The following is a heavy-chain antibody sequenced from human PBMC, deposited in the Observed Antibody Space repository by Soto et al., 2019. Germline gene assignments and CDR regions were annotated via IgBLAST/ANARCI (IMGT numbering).Heavy chain of an antibody. J-gene: IGHJ4*02. D-gene: IGHD2-15*01. CDR2: ISNDGSNK. CDR3: AKAWLGGIASKIDY. V-gene: IGHV3-30*18. CDR1: GLTFSSYG. Sequence: QVQLVESGGGVVQPGRSLRLSCAASGLTFSSYGMHWVRQAPGKGLEWVAVISNDGSNKNYADSVKGRFTISRDNSKNPLYLQMNSLRAEDTAVYYCAKAWLGGIASKIDYWGQGTLVTVSS.